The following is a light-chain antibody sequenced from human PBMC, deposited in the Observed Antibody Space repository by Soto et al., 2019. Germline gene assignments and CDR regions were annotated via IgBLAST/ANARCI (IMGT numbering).Light chain of an antibody. CDR2: END. J-gene: IGLJ3*02. V-gene: IGLV1-51*02. CDR1: SSNVGTTF. Sequence: QSVLTQPPSVSAAPGQAVTISCSGSSSNVGTTFVCWYQQVPGTAPKLLIYENDKRPSGIPDRFSGSKSGTSAALAITGLQPGDEADYYCGTWDSSLNGGVFGGGTKVTVL. CDR3: GTWDSSLNGGV.